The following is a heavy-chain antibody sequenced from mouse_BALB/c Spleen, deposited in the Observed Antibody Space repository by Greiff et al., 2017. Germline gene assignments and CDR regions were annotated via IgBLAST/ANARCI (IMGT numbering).Heavy chain of an antibody. J-gene: IGHJ2*01. CDR3: ARAGYADFDY. CDR1: GYTFTSYW. D-gene: IGHD1-2*01. CDR2: IDPSDSET. Sequence: VQLQQPGAELVKPGAPVKLSCKASGYTFTSYWMNWVKQRPGRGLEWIGRIDPSDSETHYNQKFKDKATLTVDKSSSTAYIQLSSLTSEDSAVYYCARAGYADFDYWGQGTTLTVSS. V-gene: IGHV1-69*02.